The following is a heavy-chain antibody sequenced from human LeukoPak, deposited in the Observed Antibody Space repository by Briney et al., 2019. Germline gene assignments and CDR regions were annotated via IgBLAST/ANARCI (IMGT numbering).Heavy chain of an antibody. D-gene: IGHD2-21*02. CDR1: GFTFSSYG. CDR3: ARDRFTYCGGDCPFDY. Sequence: GGSLRLSCAASGFTFSSYGMYWVRQTPGKGLEWVALISYDGSSQYYGDSVKGRFTISRDNSKNTLYLQMNSLRAEDTAVYYCARDRFTYCGGDCPFDYWGQGTLVPVSS. V-gene: IGHV3-30*03. J-gene: IGHJ4*02. CDR2: ISYDGSSQ.